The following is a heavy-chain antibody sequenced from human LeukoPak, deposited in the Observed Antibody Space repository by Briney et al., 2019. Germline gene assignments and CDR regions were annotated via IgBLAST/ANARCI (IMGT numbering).Heavy chain of an antibody. CDR3: ARGGSGSYYNLLFY. J-gene: IGHJ4*02. CDR2: IYHSGST. CDR1: GGSISSGGYS. Sequence: SETLSLTCAASGGSISSGGYSWSWIRQPPGKGLEWTGYIYHSGSTYYNPSLKSRVTISVDRSKNQFSLKLSSVTAADTAVYYCARGGSGSYYNLLFYWGQGTLVTVSS. D-gene: IGHD3-10*01. V-gene: IGHV4-30-2*01.